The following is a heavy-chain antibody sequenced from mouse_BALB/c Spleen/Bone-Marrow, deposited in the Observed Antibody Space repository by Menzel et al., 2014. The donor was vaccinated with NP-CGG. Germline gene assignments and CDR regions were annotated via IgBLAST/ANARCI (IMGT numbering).Heavy chain of an antibody. D-gene: IGHD2-4*01. CDR1: GFTFSNYG. V-gene: IGHV5-6-3*01. J-gene: IGHJ3*01. Sequence: DVQLVESGGGLVQPGGSLKLSCAASGFTFSNYGMSWVRQTPDKRLEMIATINVNGDTTYHPDSVKGRLTISRDNVKNTLYLQMSSLKSEDTAMYYCARGYDYSSWFAYWGQGTLVTVSA. CDR2: INVNGDTT. CDR3: ARGYDYSSWFAY.